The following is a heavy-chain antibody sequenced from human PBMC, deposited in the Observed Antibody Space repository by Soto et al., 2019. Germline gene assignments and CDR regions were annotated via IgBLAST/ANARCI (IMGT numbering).Heavy chain of an antibody. V-gene: IGHV1-3*01. Sequence: ASVKVSCKASGYTFTSYAMHWVRQAPGQRLEWMGWINAGNGNTKYSQKFQGRVTITRDTSASTAYMELSSLRSEDTAVYYCARDDRTPNNDYGDYFDYWGQGTLVNVSS. J-gene: IGHJ4*02. D-gene: IGHD4-17*01. CDR1: GYTFTSYA. CDR3: ARDDRTPNNDYGDYFDY. CDR2: INAGNGNT.